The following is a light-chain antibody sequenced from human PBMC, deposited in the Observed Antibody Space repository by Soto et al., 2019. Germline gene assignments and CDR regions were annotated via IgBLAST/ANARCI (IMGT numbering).Light chain of an antibody. V-gene: IGLV3-1*01. Sequence: SYELTQPPSVSVSPGQTASITCSGDKLGDKYACWYQQKPGQSPVLVIYQDGKRPSGIPERFSGSNSGNTATLTISGTQAMDEADYDCQAWDSSTVVFGGGTKLTVL. CDR3: QAWDSSTVV. CDR2: QDG. CDR1: KLGDKY. J-gene: IGLJ2*01.